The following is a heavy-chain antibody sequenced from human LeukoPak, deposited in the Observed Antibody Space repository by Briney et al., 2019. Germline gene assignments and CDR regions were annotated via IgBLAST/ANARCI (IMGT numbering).Heavy chain of an antibody. J-gene: IGHJ4*02. Sequence: TASETLSLTCTVSGGSISISNYYWGWIRQPPGEGLEWIGIIYYSGSTYYNPSLKSRVTISVDTSKDQFSLKLNSVTAADTAVYYCARHARHYYGSGVYFDYWGQGTLVTVSS. CDR3: ARHARHYYGSGVYFDY. D-gene: IGHD3-10*01. V-gene: IGHV4-39*01. CDR2: IYYSGST. CDR1: GGSISISNYY.